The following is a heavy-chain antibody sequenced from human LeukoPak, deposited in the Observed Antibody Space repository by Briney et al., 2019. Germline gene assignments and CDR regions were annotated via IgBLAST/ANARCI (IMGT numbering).Heavy chain of an antibody. CDR3: ARNSNQYHSSGYYVWSDP. CDR1: GAFTDTHY. D-gene: IGHD3-22*01. Sequence: PSETLSLTCTVSGAFTDTHYWSWIRHLPGKGLEWIGFIYYTGTTNYNPSLRSRVTISIDTSKNQFSLRLSSVTAADTAVYYCARNSNQYHSSGYYVWSDPWGQGTLVTVSS. V-gene: IGHV4-59*11. J-gene: IGHJ5*02. CDR2: IYYTGTT.